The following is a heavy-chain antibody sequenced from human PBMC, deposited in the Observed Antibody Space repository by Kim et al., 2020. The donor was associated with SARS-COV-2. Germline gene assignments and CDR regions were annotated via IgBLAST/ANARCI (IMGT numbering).Heavy chain of an antibody. J-gene: IGHJ6*02. Sequence: GGSLRLSCGASGFTFSRYAMSWVRQAPGKGLEWVSLIYSGGSTTYYADSVKGRFTISRDNSKSTLYLQMNSLRAEDTAVYYCARDRNPTFGLDVWGQGTTVTVSS. CDR3: ARDRNPTFGLDV. CDR2: IYSGGSTT. V-gene: IGHV3-23*03. CDR1: GFTFSRYA.